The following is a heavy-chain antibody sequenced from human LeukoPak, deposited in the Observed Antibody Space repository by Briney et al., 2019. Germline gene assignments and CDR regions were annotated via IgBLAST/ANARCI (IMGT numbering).Heavy chain of an antibody. CDR3: ARLEGQSIAVTTPDY. J-gene: IGHJ4*02. CDR2: IKGSDK. V-gene: IGHV3-7*03. Sequence: PGGSLRLSCVGSGFTFSNYWMNWVRQAPGKGLEWVANIKGSDKGHVDSVKGRFSVSRDDARNSLYLQMNSLRAEDTALYYCARLEGQSIAVTTPDYWGQGTLVTVS. D-gene: IGHD6-19*01. CDR1: GFTFSNYW.